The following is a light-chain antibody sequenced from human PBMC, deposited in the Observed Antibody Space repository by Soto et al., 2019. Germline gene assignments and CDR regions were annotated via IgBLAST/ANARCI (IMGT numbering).Light chain of an antibody. CDR2: LAS. Sequence: DIQMTQSPSSLSASIGDRVTISCRARQNVATYLNWYQQKPGKAPKLLIYLASTLQSGVPSRFSGSGSGPDFTLTISSLQPEDVAAYFCQQSYSTPYTFGRGTQLEIK. V-gene: IGKV1-39*01. J-gene: IGKJ2*01. CDR3: QQSYSTPYT. CDR1: QNVATY.